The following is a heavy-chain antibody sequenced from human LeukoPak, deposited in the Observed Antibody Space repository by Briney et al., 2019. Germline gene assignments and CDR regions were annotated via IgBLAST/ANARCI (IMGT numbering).Heavy chain of an antibody. CDR1: GGSISSYY. V-gene: IGHV4-59*01. J-gene: IGHJ3*02. CDR2: VYYSGST. Sequence: SETLSLTCTVSGGSISSYYWSWIRQPPGKGLEWIGYVYYSGSTNYNPSLKSRVTISVDTSKNQFSLKLSSMTAADTAVYYCARGYYDSSGYYQSIWGQGTMVTVPS. CDR3: ARGYYDSSGYYQSI. D-gene: IGHD3-22*01.